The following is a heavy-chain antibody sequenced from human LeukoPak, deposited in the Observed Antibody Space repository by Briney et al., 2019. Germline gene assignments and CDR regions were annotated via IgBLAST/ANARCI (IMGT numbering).Heavy chain of an antibody. Sequence: SETLSLTCAVYGGSFSGYYWSWIRQPPGKGLEWIGVINHSGSTNYNPSLKSRVTISVDTSKNQFSLKLSSVTAADTAVYYCARRPRVVPAASYYYGMDVWGKGTTVTVSS. CDR1: GGSFSGYY. CDR3: ARRPRVVPAASYYYGMDV. V-gene: IGHV4-34*01. J-gene: IGHJ6*04. D-gene: IGHD2-2*01. CDR2: INHSGST.